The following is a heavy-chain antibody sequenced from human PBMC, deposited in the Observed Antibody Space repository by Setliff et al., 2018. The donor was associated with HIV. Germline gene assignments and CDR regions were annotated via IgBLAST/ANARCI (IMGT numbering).Heavy chain of an antibody. D-gene: IGHD4-17*01. V-gene: IGHV4-34*01. J-gene: IGHJ4*02. Sequence: SETLSLTCAFCGASFTDYYWNWIRQPPGKGLEWIGAIHHTGHINYNPSFKSRVTMLLDMSTNQFSLKMASMTAADSAVYYCARFDVTPMTTRDYWGQGTQVTVSS. CDR3: ARFDVTPMTTRDY. CDR2: IHHTGHI. CDR1: GASFTDYY.